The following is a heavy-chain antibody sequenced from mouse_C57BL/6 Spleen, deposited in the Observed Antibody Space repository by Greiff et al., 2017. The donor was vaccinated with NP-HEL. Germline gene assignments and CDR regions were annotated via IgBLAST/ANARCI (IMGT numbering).Heavy chain of an antibody. CDR1: GFTFSSYA. J-gene: IGHJ4*01. Sequence: EVQLVESGEGLVKPGGSLKLSCAASGFTFSSYAMSWVRQTPEKRLEWVAYISSGGDYIYYADTVKGRFTISRDNARNTLYLQMSSLKSEDTAMYYCTRDYYGSSYPYAMDYWGQGTSVTVSS. CDR3: TRDYYGSSYPYAMDY. D-gene: IGHD1-1*01. CDR2: ISSGGDYI. V-gene: IGHV5-9-1*02.